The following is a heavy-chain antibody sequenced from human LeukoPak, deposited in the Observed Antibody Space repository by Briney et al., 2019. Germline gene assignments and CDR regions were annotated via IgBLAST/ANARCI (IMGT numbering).Heavy chain of an antibody. CDR1: GFTFDDYA. CDR2: ISWDGGST. D-gene: IGHD1-26*01. V-gene: IGHV3-43D*03. J-gene: IGHJ4*02. CDR3: AKDIGGATGFLDY. Sequence: PGGSLRLSCAASGFTFDDYAMHWVRQAPGKGLEWVSLISWDGGSTYYADSVKGRFTISRDNSKNSLYLQMNSLRAEDTALYYCAKDIGGATGFLDYWGQGTLVTVSS.